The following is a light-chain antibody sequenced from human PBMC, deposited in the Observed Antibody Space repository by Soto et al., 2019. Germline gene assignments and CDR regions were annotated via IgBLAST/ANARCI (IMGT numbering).Light chain of an antibody. CDR2: WAS. CDR1: QSILYSSNNKNY. V-gene: IGKV4-1*01. CDR3: QQYYNKVT. J-gene: IGKJ4*01. Sequence: DIVMTQSPDSLAVSLGERATINCKSSQSILYSSNNKNYLAWYQQKPGQPPKLLIYWASTRESGVPDRFSGSGSGTDFTLTISSLQAEDVAVYYCQQYYNKVTFGGGTKVDI.